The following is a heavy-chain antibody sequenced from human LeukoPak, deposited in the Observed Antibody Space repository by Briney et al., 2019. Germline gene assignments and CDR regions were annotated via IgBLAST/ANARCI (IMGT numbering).Heavy chain of an antibody. Sequence: SETLSLTCAVYGGSFSGYYWTWIRQPPGKGLEWIGEINHSGTTNYNASLKSRVTISEDTSKNQFSLKLSSVTAADTAVYYCAREGGPPLRYFDWLFHRLFDYWGQGTLVTVSS. D-gene: IGHD3-9*01. V-gene: IGHV4-34*01. CDR1: GGSFSGYY. J-gene: IGHJ4*02. CDR3: AREGGPPLRYFDWLFHRLFDY. CDR2: INHSGTT.